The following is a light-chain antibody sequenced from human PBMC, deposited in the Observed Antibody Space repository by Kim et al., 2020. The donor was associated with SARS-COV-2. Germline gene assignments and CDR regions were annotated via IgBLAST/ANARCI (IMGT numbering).Light chain of an antibody. CDR2: GVS. V-gene: IGLV2-14*03. Sequence: QSITISCTGASSDVGGYNFVSWYIQHPGKAPKLMIYGVSERPSGVSNRLSGSKSGNTAFLTISGLQAEDEADYYCSSYTSGSIVYVFGTGTKVTVL. CDR1: SSDVGGYNF. CDR3: SSYTSGSIVYV. J-gene: IGLJ1*01.